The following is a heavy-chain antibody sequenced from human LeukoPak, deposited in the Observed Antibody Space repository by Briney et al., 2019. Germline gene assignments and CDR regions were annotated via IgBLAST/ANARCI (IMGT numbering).Heavy chain of an antibody. CDR2: IIPIFGTA. D-gene: IGHD2-8*01. J-gene: IGHJ4*02. Sequence: ASVKVSCKASGGTFSSYAISWVRQAPGQGLEWMGGIIPIFGTANYAQKFQGRVTITADESTSTAYMELSRLRSDDTAVYYCARDKGVRLSYYFDYWGQGTLVTVSS. V-gene: IGHV1-69*13. CDR3: ARDKGVRLSYYFDY. CDR1: GGTFSSYA.